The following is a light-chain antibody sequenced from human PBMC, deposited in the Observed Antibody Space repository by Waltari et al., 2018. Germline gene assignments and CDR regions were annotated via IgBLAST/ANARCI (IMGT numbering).Light chain of an antibody. CDR2: EVT. CDR3: SSYAGSNYVA. Sequence: QSALTQPPSASGAPGPSVNISWHWTSSDIGGYNFVSWYQQRPGKAPKLLIYEVTKRPSVFPARFAGSKSPNTASLTVSGLQAEDEADYYCSSYAGSNYVAFGGGTKLTVL. CDR1: SSDIGGYNF. V-gene: IGLV2-8*01. J-gene: IGLJ2*01.